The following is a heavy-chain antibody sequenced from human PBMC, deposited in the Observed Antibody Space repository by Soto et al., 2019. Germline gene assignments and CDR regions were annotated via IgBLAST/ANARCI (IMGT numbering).Heavy chain of an antibody. D-gene: IGHD3-22*01. J-gene: IGHJ6*02. CDR2: IYYSGST. Sequence: PSETLSLTCTVSGVSISSGSSYWSWIRQHPGEGLEWIGYIYYSGSTYYNPSLKSRVTISIDTSKNQFSLKLSSVTAADTAVYSCARDWVGDTMIPRGSYYYYGMDVWGQGTTVTVSS. CDR3: ARDWVGDTMIPRGSYYYYGMDV. CDR1: GVSISSGSSY. V-gene: IGHV4-31*03.